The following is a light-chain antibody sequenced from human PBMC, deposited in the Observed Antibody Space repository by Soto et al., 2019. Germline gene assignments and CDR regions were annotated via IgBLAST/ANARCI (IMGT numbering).Light chain of an antibody. Sequence: QSVLTQPRSVSGSPGQSVTVSCIGTSSDVGGYNSFSWYHEHPGKAPKLMIYDVIKRPSWVPDRFSDSKSGNTASLTIAGVLSEDEADYYCCSHVGSYFYVLGTGTKVTVL. J-gene: IGLJ1*01. CDR1: SSDVGGYNS. CDR3: CSHVGSYFYV. V-gene: IGLV2-11*01. CDR2: DVI.